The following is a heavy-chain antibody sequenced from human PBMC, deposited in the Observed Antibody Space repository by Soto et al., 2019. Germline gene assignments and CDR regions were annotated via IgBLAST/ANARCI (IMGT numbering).Heavy chain of an antibody. CDR1: GFTFSSYA. CDR2: ISYDGSNK. V-gene: IGHV3-30-3*01. D-gene: IGHD3-22*01. CDR3: ARDRYYDSSGYPRFYGMDV. Sequence: PGGSLRLSXATSGFTFSSYAMHWVRQAPGKGLEWVAVISYDGSNKYYADSVKGRFTISRDNSKNTLYLQMNSLRAEDTAVYYCARDRYYDSSGYPRFYGMDVWGQGTTVTVSS. J-gene: IGHJ6*02.